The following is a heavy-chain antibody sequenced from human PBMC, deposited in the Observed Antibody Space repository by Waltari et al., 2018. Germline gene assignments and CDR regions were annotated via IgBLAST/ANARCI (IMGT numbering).Heavy chain of an antibody. D-gene: IGHD3-10*01. CDR2: ISAYNGNT. Sequence: QVQLVQSGAEVKKPGASVKVSCKASGYTFTSYGISWVRQAPGQGLEWMGWISAYNGNTNYAQKLQGRVTMTTDTSTSTAYMELRSLRSDDTAVYYCARDTLLWFREPQAGFDYWGQGTLVTVSS. V-gene: IGHV1-18*01. CDR3: ARDTLLWFREPQAGFDY. J-gene: IGHJ4*02. CDR1: GYTFTSYG.